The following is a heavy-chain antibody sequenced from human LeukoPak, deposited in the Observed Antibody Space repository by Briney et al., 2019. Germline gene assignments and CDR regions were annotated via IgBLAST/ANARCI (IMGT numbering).Heavy chain of an antibody. J-gene: IGHJ4*02. CDR2: IYHSGST. CDR1: AGSFSSHY. CDR3: ARSAYSSPTYYFDY. Sequence: PSETLSLTCTVSAGSFSSHYWSWIRQPPGKGLEWIGYIYHSGSTNYNPSLKSRVTVSVDTSKNQFSLKLSSVTAADTAVYYCARSAYSSPTYYFDYWGQGTLVIVSS. V-gene: IGHV4-59*11. D-gene: IGHD5-18*01.